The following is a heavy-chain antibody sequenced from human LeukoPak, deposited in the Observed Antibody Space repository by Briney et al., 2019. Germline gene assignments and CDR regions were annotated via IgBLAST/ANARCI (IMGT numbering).Heavy chain of an antibody. CDR3: ARGGVYSSRGIDY. D-gene: IGHD6-13*01. CDR2: ITSSSDYI. V-gene: IGHV3-21*01. Sequence: GGSLRLSCAASGFTFDSYSMNWVRQAPGKGLERVSSITSSSDYIYYADSVKGRFTISRDNAKNSLYLQMNSLRAEDTAVYYCARGGVYSSRGIDYWGQGTLVTVSS. J-gene: IGHJ4*02. CDR1: GFTFDSYS.